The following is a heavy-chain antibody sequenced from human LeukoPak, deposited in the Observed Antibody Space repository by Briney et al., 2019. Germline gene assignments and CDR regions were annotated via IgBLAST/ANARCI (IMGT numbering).Heavy chain of an antibody. J-gene: IGHJ3*02. CDR3: ARDLADIVVVVAATPDAFDI. CDR1: GFNFNAYG. Sequence: PGGSLRLSCAASGFNFNAYGMAWVRQAPGKGLEWVSYISSGGSTIYYADSVKGRFTISRDNAKNSLYLQMNSLRAEDTAVYYCARDLADIVVVVAATPDAFDIWGQGTMVTVSS. D-gene: IGHD2-15*01. V-gene: IGHV3-48*04. CDR2: ISSGGSTI.